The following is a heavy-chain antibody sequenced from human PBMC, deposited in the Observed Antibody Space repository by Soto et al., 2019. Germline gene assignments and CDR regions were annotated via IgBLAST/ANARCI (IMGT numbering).Heavy chain of an antibody. CDR1: GYTFTGCY. CDR3: ARGTGYCSSTSCSADNWFDP. Sequence: ASVKVSCKASGYTFTGCYMHWVRQAPGQGLEWMGWINPNSGGTNYAQKFQGWVTMTRDTSISTAYMELSRLRSDDTAVYYCARGTGYCSSTSCSADNWFDPWGQGTLVTVSS. J-gene: IGHJ5*02. CDR2: INPNSGGT. V-gene: IGHV1-2*04. D-gene: IGHD2-2*01.